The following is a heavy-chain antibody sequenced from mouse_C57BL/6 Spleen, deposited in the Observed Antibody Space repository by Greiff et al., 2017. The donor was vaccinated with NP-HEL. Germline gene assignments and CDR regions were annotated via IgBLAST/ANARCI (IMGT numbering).Heavy chain of an antibody. CDR2: IDPETGGT. J-gene: IGHJ4*01. CDR3: TRGGGTGYRYAMDY. CDR1: GYTFTDYE. V-gene: IGHV1-15*01. D-gene: IGHD3-2*02. Sequence: QVQLQQSGAELVRPGASVTLSCKASGYTFTDYEMHWVKQTPVHGLEWIGAIDPETGGTAYNQKFKGKAILTADKSSSTAYMELRSLTSEDSAVYYCTRGGGTGYRYAMDYWGQGTSVTVSS.